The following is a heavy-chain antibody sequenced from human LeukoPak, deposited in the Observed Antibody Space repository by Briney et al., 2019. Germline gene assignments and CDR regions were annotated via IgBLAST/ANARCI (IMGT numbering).Heavy chain of an antibody. V-gene: IGHV3-33*01. D-gene: IGHD3-10*01. Sequence: GGSLRLSCAASGYSFSSYGMQWVRQAPGKGLEWVAVIWYDGSKKYYADSVKGRFTISRDDSKNTLYLQMTSLRAEDTAVYYCARVNVWFGESTGYYYMDVWGKGTTVTVSS. CDR2: IWYDGSKK. CDR1: GYSFSSYG. J-gene: IGHJ6*03. CDR3: ARVNVWFGESTGYYYMDV.